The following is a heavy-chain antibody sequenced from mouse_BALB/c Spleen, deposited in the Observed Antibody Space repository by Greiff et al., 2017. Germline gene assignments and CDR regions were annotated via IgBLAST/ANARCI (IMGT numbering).Heavy chain of an antibody. V-gene: IGHV5-17*02. CDR1: GFTFSSFG. CDR3: ARNYYGYAMDY. Sequence: EVQRVESGGGLVQPGGSRKLSCAASGFTFSSFGMHWVRQAPEKGLEWVAYISSGSSTIYYADTVKGRFTISRDNPKNTLFLQMTSLRSEDTAMYYCARNYYGYAMDYWGQGTSVTVSS. D-gene: IGHD1-1*01. CDR2: ISSGSSTI. J-gene: IGHJ4*01.